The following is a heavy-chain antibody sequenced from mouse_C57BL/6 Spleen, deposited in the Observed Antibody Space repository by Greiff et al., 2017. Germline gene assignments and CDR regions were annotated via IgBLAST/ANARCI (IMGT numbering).Heavy chain of an antibody. Sequence: QVQLKQPGAELVKPGASVKMSCTASGYTINSYWITWVKQRPGQGLEWIGDIYPGSGSTNYNEKFKSKATLTVDTSSSTAYMQLSSLTSEDSAVYYCARSPYDYDKGTWFAYWGQGTLVTVSA. D-gene: IGHD2-4*01. V-gene: IGHV1-55*01. CDR2: IYPGSGST. CDR1: GYTINSYW. CDR3: ARSPYDYDKGTWFAY. J-gene: IGHJ3*01.